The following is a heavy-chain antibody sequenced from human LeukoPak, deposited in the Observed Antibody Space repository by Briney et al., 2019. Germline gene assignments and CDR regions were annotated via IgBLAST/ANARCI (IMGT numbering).Heavy chain of an antibody. J-gene: IGHJ3*01. CDR2: IYYSGST. CDR1: GGSISSYY. Sequence: SETLSLTCTVSGGSISSYYWSWIRQHPGKGREWIGYIYYSGSTYYNPSLKSRVTISVDTSKNQFSLKLSSVTAADTAVYYCAREGDSSSWLGDAFDVWGQGTMVTVSS. V-gene: IGHV4-59*06. D-gene: IGHD6-13*01. CDR3: AREGDSSSWLGDAFDV.